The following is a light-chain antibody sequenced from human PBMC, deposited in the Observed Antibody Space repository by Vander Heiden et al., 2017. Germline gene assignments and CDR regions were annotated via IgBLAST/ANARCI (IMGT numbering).Light chain of an antibody. CDR1: PSISTF. CDR3: QQRYSNPRLFT. Sequence: VCRTGRASPSISTFLNWYQQREGKDPKLLIYVASSLLSGVPSRFSGSGSGTDFTLTISSLQPEDFATYYCQQRYSNPRLFTFGHGTKVDIK. J-gene: IGKJ3*01. V-gene: IGKV1-39*01. CDR2: VAS.